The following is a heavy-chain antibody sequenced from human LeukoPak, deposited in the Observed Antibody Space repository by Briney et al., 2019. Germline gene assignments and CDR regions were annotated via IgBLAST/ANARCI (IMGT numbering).Heavy chain of an antibody. V-gene: IGHV3-21*01. J-gene: IGHJ4*02. CDR3: ARVPDRPGYSSGLDFFDY. Sequence: PGGSLRLSCAASGFSFSSYSMNWVRQAPGKGPEWVSSISGTSSYIFYADSVQGRFTVSRDNANNSLYLQMNSLRAEDTAVYYCARVPDRPGYSSGLDFFDYWGQGTLVTVSS. CDR1: GFSFSSYS. CDR2: ISGTSSYI. D-gene: IGHD6-19*01.